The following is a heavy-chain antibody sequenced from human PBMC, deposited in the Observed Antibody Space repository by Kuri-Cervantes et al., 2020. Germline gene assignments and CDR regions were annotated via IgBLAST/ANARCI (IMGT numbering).Heavy chain of an antibody. CDR2: INPNSGGT. J-gene: IGHJ6*02. CDR3: ARVIRSWGGNYYYYGMGV. D-gene: IGHD7-27*01. V-gene: IGHV1-2*02. Sequence: ASVKVSCKASGYTFTGYYMHWVRQAPGQGLEGMGWINPNSGGTNYAQKFQGRVTMTRDTSISTAYMELSRLRSDDTAVYYCARVIRSWGGNYYYYGMGVWGQGTTVTVSS. CDR1: GYTFTGYY.